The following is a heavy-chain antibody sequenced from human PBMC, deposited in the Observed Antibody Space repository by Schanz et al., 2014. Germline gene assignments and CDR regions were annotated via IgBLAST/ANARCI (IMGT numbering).Heavy chain of an antibody. CDR3: ARVNRYYLFDY. D-gene: IGHD3-16*02. CDR1: GFTFSIYA. V-gene: IGHV3-64*07. Sequence: EVQLVESGGGLVQPGGSLRLSCAASGFTFSIYAMHWVRQAPGKGLEYVSAISHDGYSTYYADSVKGRFTISRDNSKNTLYLQLGSLSAEDTAVYFCARVNRYYLFDYWGQGALVTVSS. J-gene: IGHJ4*02. CDR2: ISHDGYST.